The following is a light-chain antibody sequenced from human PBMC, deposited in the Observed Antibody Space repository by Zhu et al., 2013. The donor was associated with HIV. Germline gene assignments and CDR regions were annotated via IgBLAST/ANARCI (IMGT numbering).Light chain of an antibody. Sequence: EIVLTQSPGTLSLSPGERATLSCRASQSVSSNYLAWYQQKPGQAPRLLIYGASSRATGIPDRVSGSGSGTDFTLTISRLEPEDFAVYYCQQYGSSPPWTFGQGTKVEIK. J-gene: IGKJ1*01. CDR1: QSVSSNY. CDR2: GAS. V-gene: IGKV3-20*01. CDR3: QQYGSSPPWT.